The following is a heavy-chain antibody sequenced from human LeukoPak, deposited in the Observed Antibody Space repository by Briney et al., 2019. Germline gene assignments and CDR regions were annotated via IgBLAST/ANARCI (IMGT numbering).Heavy chain of an antibody. Sequence: SETLSLTCTVSGGSITSDDYYWNWIRQPAGKGLEWIGRIYMSGNTDYNPSLKDRVTLSVDSKNQFSLNLSSPTAADTAVYYCARGGPSYYYDSSGYPDNWFDPWGQGTLVTVSS. J-gene: IGHJ5*02. D-gene: IGHD3-22*01. V-gene: IGHV4-61*02. CDR3: ARGGPSYYYDSSGYPDNWFDP. CDR1: GGSITSDDYY. CDR2: IYMSGNT.